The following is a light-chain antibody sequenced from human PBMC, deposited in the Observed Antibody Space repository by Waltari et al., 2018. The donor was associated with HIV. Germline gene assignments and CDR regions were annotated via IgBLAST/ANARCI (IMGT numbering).Light chain of an antibody. CDR3: SSHAGDTTLL. V-gene: IGLV2-14*01. Sequence: QSALTQPASVSGSPGQSITISCTGSSTAIGGYNSVSWYQHHPGRAPKLIISEVTNRPSGVSTRFSGSTSGNTASLTISGLRPEDEANYYCSSHAGDTTLLFGGGTKLTVL. CDR1: STAIGGYNS. J-gene: IGLJ3*02. CDR2: EVT.